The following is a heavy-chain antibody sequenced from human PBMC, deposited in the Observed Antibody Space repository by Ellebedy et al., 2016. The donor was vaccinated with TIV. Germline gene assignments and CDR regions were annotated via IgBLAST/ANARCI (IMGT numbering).Heavy chain of an antibody. J-gene: IGHJ5*02. D-gene: IGHD3-10*01. CDR3: ARGKLWFGELGNFDP. CDR1: GYTFTGYY. V-gene: IGHV1-2*02. Sequence: AASVKVSCKASGYTFTGYYMHWVRQAPGQGLEWMGWINPNSGGTNYAQKFQGRVTMTRDTSISTAYMELSRLRSDDTAVYYCARGKLWFGELGNFDPWGQGTLVTVS. CDR2: INPNSGGT.